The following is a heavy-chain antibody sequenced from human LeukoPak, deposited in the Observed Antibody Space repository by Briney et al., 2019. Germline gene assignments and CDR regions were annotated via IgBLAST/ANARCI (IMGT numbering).Heavy chain of an antibody. CDR2: IYYSGST. J-gene: IGHJ4*02. D-gene: IGHD6-13*01. CDR1: GGSISSGGYY. Sequence: SETLSLTCTVSGGSISSGGYYWSWIRQPPGKGLEWIGYIYYSGSTNYNPSLKSRVTISVDTSKNQFSLKLSSVTAADTAVYYCARVSAVAHGYSSSWFEPYYFDYWGQGTLVTVSS. V-gene: IGHV4-61*08. CDR3: ARVSAVAHGYSSSWFEPYYFDY.